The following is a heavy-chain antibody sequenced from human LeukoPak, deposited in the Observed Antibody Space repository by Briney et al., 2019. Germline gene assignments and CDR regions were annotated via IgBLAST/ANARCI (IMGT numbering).Heavy chain of an antibody. J-gene: IGHJ3*02. V-gene: IGHV1-69*01. D-gene: IGHD3-3*01. CDR1: GGTFSSYA. CDR3: ARGRTIFEVVTIPDAFDI. CDR2: IIPIFGTA. Sequence: SVKVSCKASGGTFSSYAISWVRQAPGQGLEWMGGIIPIFGTANYAQKFQGRVTITADESTSTAYMELSSLRSEDTAVYYCARGRTIFEVVTIPDAFDIWGQGTMVTVSS.